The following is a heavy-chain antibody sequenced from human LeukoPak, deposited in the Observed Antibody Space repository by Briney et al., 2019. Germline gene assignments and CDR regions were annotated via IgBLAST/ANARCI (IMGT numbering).Heavy chain of an antibody. D-gene: IGHD2-15*01. CDR2: IYTSGST. Sequence: SETLSLTCTVSGGSISSYYWSWIRQRAGKGLEWIGRIYTSGSTNYNPSLKSRVTMSVDTSKNQFSLKLSSVTAADTAVYYCARGGYCSGGSCYRAKYNWFDPWGQGTLVTVSS. CDR1: GGSISSYY. CDR3: ARGGYCSGGSCYRAKYNWFDP. J-gene: IGHJ5*02. V-gene: IGHV4-4*07.